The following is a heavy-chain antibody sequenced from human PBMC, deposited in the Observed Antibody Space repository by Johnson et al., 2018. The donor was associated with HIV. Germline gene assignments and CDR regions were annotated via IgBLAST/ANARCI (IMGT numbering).Heavy chain of an antibody. J-gene: IGHJ3*02. CDR3: ARGGYYYDSYDAFDI. D-gene: IGHD3-22*01. CDR2: IRYDGSDK. Sequence: HVQLVESGGGVVQPGGSLRLSCAASGFTFTNYGMHWVRQAPGKGLEWVAFIRYDGSDKHFADSVKGRFTISRDNSKNTLYLQMSSLRAEDTAVYYCARGGYYYDSYDAFDIWGQGTMVTVSS. CDR1: GFTFTNYG. V-gene: IGHV3-30*02.